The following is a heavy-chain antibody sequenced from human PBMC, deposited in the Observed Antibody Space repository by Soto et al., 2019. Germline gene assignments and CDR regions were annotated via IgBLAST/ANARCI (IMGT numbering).Heavy chain of an antibody. V-gene: IGHV3-30*18. D-gene: IGHD3-16*01. Sequence: GGSLRLSCAASGFTFSSYGMHWVRQAPGKGLEWVAVISYDGSNKYYADSVKGRFTISRDNSKNTLYLQMNSLRAEDTAVYYCAKDPPPRGSGKVSYFDYWGQGTLVTVSS. CDR1: GFTFSSYG. CDR2: ISYDGSNK. J-gene: IGHJ4*02. CDR3: AKDPPPRGSGKVSYFDY.